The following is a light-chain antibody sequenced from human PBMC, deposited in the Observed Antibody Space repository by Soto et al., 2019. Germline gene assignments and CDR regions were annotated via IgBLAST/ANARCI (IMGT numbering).Light chain of an antibody. V-gene: IGKV1-9*01. CDR3: QQLNSCPMA. Sequence: GERVTISGWASQGIGSYLAWCQQTPGKAPRLLIYAASTRQTGVPARFSGSGSGTEFTLTISSLQPEDFAAYYCQQLNSCPMAFGKETKIDI. CDR1: QGIGSY. CDR2: AAS. J-gene: IGKJ1*01.